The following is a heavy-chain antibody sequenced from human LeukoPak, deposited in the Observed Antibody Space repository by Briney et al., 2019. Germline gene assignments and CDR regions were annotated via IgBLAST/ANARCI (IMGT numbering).Heavy chain of an antibody. CDR2: ISGSGGST. D-gene: IGHD3-10*01. CDR3: ARDRTMVRYGSGSSSIDY. Sequence: GGSLRLSCAASGFTFSSYAMSWVRQAPGKGLEWVSAISGSGGSTYYADSVKGRFTISRDNSKNTLYLQMNSLRAEDTAVYYCARDRTMVRYGSGSSSIDYWGQGTLVTISS. J-gene: IGHJ4*02. V-gene: IGHV3-23*01. CDR1: GFTFSSYA.